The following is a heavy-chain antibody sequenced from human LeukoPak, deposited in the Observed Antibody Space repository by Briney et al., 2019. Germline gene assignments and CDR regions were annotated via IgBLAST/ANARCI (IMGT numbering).Heavy chain of an antibody. J-gene: IGHJ5*02. Sequence: GGSLKLSCAASGFTFSGSAMHWVRQASGKGLEWVGRIRSKANSYATAYAASVKGRFTISRDDSKNTAYLQMNSLKTEDTAMYYCTREDDYSNWFDPWGQGTLVTVSS. V-gene: IGHV3-73*01. CDR2: IRSKANSYAT. D-gene: IGHD4-11*01. CDR1: GFTFSGSA. CDR3: TREDDYSNWFDP.